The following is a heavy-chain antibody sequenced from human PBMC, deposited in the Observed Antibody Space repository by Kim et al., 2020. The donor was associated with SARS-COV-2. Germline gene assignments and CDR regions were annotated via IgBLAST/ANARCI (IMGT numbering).Heavy chain of an antibody. V-gene: IGHV4-59*01. CDR3: ARGLGPTALGVWFDT. J-gene: IGHJ5*01. CDR1: GGSISTSY. D-gene: IGHD3-16*01. CDR2: ISHSGGT. Sequence: SETLSLTCTVLGGSISTSYWTWIRQSPGRGLEWIGYISHSGGTDFNPSLKSRVTISVDMSKNEVSLRMNSVTAADTAVYYCARGLGPTALGVWFDTWGQG.